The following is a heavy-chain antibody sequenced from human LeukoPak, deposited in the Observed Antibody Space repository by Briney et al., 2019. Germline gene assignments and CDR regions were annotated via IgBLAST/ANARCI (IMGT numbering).Heavy chain of an antibody. CDR1: GFTFDDYG. D-gene: IGHD1-26*01. CDR3: ARSGVFSTATECYFDY. J-gene: IGHJ4*02. Sequence: GGSLRLSCAASGFTFDDYGMSWVRQAPGKGLEWVSGINWNGGSTGYADSVKGRFTISRDNAKNSLYLQMNSLRAEDTALYYCARSGVFSTATECYFDYWGQGTLVTVSS. CDR2: INWNGGST. V-gene: IGHV3-20*04.